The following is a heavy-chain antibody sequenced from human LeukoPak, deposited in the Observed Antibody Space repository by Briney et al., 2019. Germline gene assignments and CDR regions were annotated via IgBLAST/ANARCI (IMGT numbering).Heavy chain of an antibody. CDR2: ISGSGGST. Sequence: GGSLRLSCAASGFTFSSSAMNWVRQAPGKGLEWVSVISGSGGSTYYADSVKGRFTISRDNSKNTLYLQMNSLRAEDTAVHYCAKDLRGYCSSPSCLDAFDIWGQGTMVTVSS. CDR3: AKDLRGYCSSPSCLDAFDI. D-gene: IGHD2-2*01. J-gene: IGHJ3*02. V-gene: IGHV3-23*01. CDR1: GFTFSSSA.